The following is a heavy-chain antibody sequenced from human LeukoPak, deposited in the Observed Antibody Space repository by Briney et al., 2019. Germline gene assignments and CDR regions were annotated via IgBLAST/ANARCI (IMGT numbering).Heavy chain of an antibody. V-gene: IGHV4-61*02. CDR3: ARLRSSWYSTVPNWFDP. D-gene: IGHD6-13*01. Sequence: SETLSLTCTVSGGSISSGGYYWGWIRQPAGKGLEWIGRIYTSGSTNYNPSLKSRVTISLDTSKNQFSLKLSSVTAADTAVYYCARLRSSWYSTVPNWFDPWGQGTLVTVSS. CDR2: IYTSGST. J-gene: IGHJ5*02. CDR1: GGSISSGGYY.